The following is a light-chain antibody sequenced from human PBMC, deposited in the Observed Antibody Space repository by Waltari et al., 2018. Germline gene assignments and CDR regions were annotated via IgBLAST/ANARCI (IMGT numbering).Light chain of an antibody. Sequence: EIVLTQSPATLSLSPGERATLSCRASQSVSSYLAWYQQKPGQAPRLPIYDASKRATGIPARFSGSGSGTDFTLTISSLEPEDFAVYYCQQRSSRPLTFGGGTKVEIK. CDR3: QQRSSRPLT. CDR1: QSVSSY. V-gene: IGKV3-11*01. J-gene: IGKJ4*01. CDR2: DAS.